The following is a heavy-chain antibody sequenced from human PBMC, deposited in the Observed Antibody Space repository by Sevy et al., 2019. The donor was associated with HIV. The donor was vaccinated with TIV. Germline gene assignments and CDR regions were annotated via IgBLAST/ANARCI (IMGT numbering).Heavy chain of an antibody. D-gene: IGHD3-22*01. CDR1: GFTFSSYE. V-gene: IGHV3-48*03. CDR2: ISSSGSAI. Sequence: GGSLRLSCEASGFTFSSYEMNWVRQAPGKGLERISYISSSGSAIYYPDSVKGRFTVSRDNAKNLVYLQMNSLRAEDTAIYYCAREPGLHSSGYSGGFDYWGQGTLVTVSS. J-gene: IGHJ4*02. CDR3: AREPGLHSSGYSGGFDY.